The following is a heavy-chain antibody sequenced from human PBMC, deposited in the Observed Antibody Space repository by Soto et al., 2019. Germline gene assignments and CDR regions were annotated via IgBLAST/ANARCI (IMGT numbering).Heavy chain of an antibody. CDR2: TYYRSKWYN. CDR3: ARGGYYYDRSGYDEYYYYYGMDV. V-gene: IGHV6-1*01. D-gene: IGHD3-22*01. CDR1: GDSVSSNSAA. J-gene: IGHJ6*02. Sequence: PSQTLSLTCAISGDSVSSNSAAWNWIRQSPSRGLEWLGRTYYRSKWYNDYAVSVKSRITINPDTSKNQFSLQLNSVTPEDTALYYCARGGYYYDRSGYDEYYYYYGMDVWDQGTTVTVSS.